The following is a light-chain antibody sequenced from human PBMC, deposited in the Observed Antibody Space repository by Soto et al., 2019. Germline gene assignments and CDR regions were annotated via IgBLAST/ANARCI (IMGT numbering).Light chain of an antibody. V-gene: IGKV3-20*01. CDR1: QSVSSSF. J-gene: IGKJ5*01. Sequence: EIVLTQSPGTLSLSPGERATLSCRASQSVSSSFLAWYQQKVGQAPRLLIYDASSRATGIPDRFSGSGSGTDFTLTISRLEPGDFAVYYCQQYGSSPRTFGQGTRLEIK. CDR3: QQYGSSPRT. CDR2: DAS.